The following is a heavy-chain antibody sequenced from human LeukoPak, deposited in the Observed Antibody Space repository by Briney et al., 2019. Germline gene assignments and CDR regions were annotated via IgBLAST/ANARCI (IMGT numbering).Heavy chain of an antibody. J-gene: IGHJ4*02. CDR3: ARHRAYSSSSPFDY. CDR2: IYYTGST. Sequence: SETLSLTCSVSGGSISSLYWSWIRQPPGKGLEWIGYIYYTGSTNYNPSLKSRVTMFVDMSKNQFSLRLSSVTAADTAVYYCARHRAYSSSSPFDYWGQGTLVAVSS. V-gene: IGHV4-59*08. CDR1: GGSISSLY. D-gene: IGHD6-6*01.